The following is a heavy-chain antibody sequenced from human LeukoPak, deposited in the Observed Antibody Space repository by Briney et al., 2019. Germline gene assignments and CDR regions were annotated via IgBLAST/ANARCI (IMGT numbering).Heavy chain of an antibody. Sequence: GGSLRLSCGASGFTFSSYSMNWVRQAPGKGLEWVSYISSSSSTIYYAGSVKGRFTISRDNTKNSLFLQMNSLTAEDTAVYYCARPRGSSGSYPFDYWGQGTLVTVSS. V-gene: IGHV3-48*01. CDR1: GFTFSSYS. CDR2: ISSSSSTI. D-gene: IGHD1-26*01. CDR3: ARPRGSSGSYPFDY. J-gene: IGHJ4*02.